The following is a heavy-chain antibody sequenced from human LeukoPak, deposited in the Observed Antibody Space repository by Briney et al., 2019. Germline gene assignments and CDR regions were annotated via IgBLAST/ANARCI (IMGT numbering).Heavy chain of an antibody. J-gene: IGHJ2*01. D-gene: IGHD6-13*01. Sequence: PGGSLRLSCAASGFTFRSYDMHWVRQATGKGLEWVSGIGTAGEVYYPGSVKGRFTISRENAKNSLYLQMNSLRAGDTAVYYCVRAAYSSTWYSRYFDLWGRGTLVTVSS. CDR2: IGTAGEV. CDR1: GFTFRSYD. CDR3: VRAAYSSTWYSRYFDL. V-gene: IGHV3-13*01.